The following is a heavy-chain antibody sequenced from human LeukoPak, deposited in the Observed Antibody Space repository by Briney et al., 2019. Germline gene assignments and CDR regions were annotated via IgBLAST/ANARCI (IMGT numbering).Heavy chain of an antibody. D-gene: IGHD3-22*01. Sequence: SETLSLTCTVSGYSISSGSYWGWIRQPPGKGLEWIGSIYHSGSTYYNPSLKSRVTISVDTSKNQFSLKLSSVTAADTAVYYCARLGPRDYYDSSGYWADAFDIWGQGTMVTVSS. CDR2: IYHSGST. J-gene: IGHJ3*02. V-gene: IGHV4-38-2*02. CDR3: ARLGPRDYYDSSGYWADAFDI. CDR1: GYSISSGSY.